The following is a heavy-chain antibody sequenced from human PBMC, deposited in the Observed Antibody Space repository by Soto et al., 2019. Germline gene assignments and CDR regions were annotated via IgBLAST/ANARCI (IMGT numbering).Heavy chain of an antibody. J-gene: IGHJ5*02. CDR3: ARDGGTYRWLDH. Sequence: EVQLVESGGGLVQPGGSLRLSCAASGFTFSSYWMHWVRQAPGKGLVWVSHINIDGSSTSYADSVKGQFTISRDNAKNTLFMQMNSLRVEDTAVYYCARDGGTYRWLDHWGQGTLVTVSS. D-gene: IGHD3-16*01. CDR2: INIDGSST. CDR1: GFTFSSYW. V-gene: IGHV3-74*01.